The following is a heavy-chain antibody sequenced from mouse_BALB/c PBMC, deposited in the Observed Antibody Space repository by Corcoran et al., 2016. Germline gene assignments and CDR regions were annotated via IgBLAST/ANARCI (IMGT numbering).Heavy chain of an antibody. J-gene: IGHJ3*01. Sequence: EVQLHQSGAELVKPGASVTLSCTASGFNIKDTYMHWVKQRHEQGLEWIGRIDPANGNTKYDAKFQGKATITADTSSNTSYLQLSSLTSEDTAVYYCGPFAYWGQGTLVTVSA. CDR3: GPFAY. CDR2: IDPANGNT. CDR1: GFNIKDTY. V-gene: IGHV14-3*02.